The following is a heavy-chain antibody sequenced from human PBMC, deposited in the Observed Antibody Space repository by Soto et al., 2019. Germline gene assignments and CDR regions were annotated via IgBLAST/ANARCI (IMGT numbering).Heavy chain of an antibody. CDR3: ARLYCGSNSCYKWYDL. D-gene: IGHD2-2*01. J-gene: IGHJ5*02. V-gene: IGHV1-2*02. CDR2: INPNSGGT. CDR1: GYIFTDYY. Sequence: ASVKVSCKASGYIFTDYYMNWVRQAPGQGLEWMGGINPNSGGTNYAQKFQGRVTMTTDTSINTGYMELSRLRSDDTAVYYCARLYCGSNSCYKWYDLWGKGSLVTVS.